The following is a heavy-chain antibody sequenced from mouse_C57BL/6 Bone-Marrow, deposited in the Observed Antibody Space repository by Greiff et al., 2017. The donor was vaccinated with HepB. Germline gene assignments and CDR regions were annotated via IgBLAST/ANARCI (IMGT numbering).Heavy chain of an antibody. V-gene: IGHV1-19*01. CDR2: INPYNGGT. Sequence: VQLKESGPVLVKPGASVTMSCKASGYTFTDYYMNWVKQSHGKSLEWIGVINPYNGGTSYNQKFNGKATLTVDKSSSTAYMELNSLTSEDSAVYYCGTTGTGWFAYWGQGTLVTVSA. J-gene: IGHJ3*01. CDR1: GYTFTDYY. CDR3: GTTGTGWFAY. D-gene: IGHD4-1*02.